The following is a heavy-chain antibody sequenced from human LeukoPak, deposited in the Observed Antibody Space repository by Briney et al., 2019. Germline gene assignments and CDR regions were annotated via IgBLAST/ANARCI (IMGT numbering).Heavy chain of an antibody. D-gene: IGHD1-7*01. CDR3: ARSGTYNWNYGYFDY. V-gene: IGHV1-18*01. J-gene: IGHJ4*02. CDR1: GYTFTSYG. CDR2: ISAYNGNT. Sequence: ASVKVSCKASGYTFTSYGISWVRQAPGQGLEWMGWISAYNGNTNYAQKLQGRDTMTTDTSTSTAYMELRSLRSDDTAVYYCARSGTYNWNYGYFDYWGQGTLVTVSS.